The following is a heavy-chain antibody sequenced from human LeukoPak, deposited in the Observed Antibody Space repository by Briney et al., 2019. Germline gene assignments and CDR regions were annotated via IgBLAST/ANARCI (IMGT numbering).Heavy chain of an antibody. J-gene: IGHJ5*02. CDR1: GFTVSSNY. CDR2: ISGSGGST. CDR3: ATSPATMVRGIWFDP. Sequence: GGSLRLSCAASGFTVSSNYMSWVRQAPGKGLEWVSVISGSGGSTYYADSVKGRFTISRDNSKNTLYLQMNSLRAEDTAVYYCATSPATMVRGIWFDPWGQGTLVTVSS. V-gene: IGHV3-23*01. D-gene: IGHD3-10*01.